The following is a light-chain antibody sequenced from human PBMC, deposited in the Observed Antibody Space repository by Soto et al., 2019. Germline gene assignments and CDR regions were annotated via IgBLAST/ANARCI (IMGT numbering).Light chain of an antibody. J-gene: IGLJ1*01. CDR2: EVS. CDR1: SSDVGGYNY. CDR3: SSYTSSSTLV. V-gene: IGLV2-14*01. Sequence: QSALTQPASVSGSPGQSITISCTGTSSDVGGYNYVSWYQQHPGKAPKLMIYEVSNRPSGVSNRFSGSKSGNTASLTISGLHTEDEADYYCSSYTSSSTLVFGPGTKVTVL.